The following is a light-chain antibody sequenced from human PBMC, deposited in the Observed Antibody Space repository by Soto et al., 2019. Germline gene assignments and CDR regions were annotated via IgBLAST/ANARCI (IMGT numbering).Light chain of an antibody. CDR1: QSLLHSNGYTY. J-gene: IGKJ1*01. CDR2: LGS. Sequence: DIVMTQSPLSLPVTPGEPASISCRSSQSLLHSNGYTYLDWYLQKPGQSPQVLTYLGSNRASGVPDRFSGSVSGTDFTLKISRVEAEDVGVYYCMQALQTPWTFGQGTKVEVK. V-gene: IGKV2-28*01. CDR3: MQALQTPWT.